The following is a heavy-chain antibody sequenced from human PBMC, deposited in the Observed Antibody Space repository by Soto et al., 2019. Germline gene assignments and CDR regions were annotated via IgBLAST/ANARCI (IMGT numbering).Heavy chain of an antibody. D-gene: IGHD3-9*01. V-gene: IGHV5-51*01. J-gene: IGHJ3*02. CDR3: AXLRSYDILTGYSPDAFDI. CDR2: IYPGDSDT. Sequence: PGESLKISCKGSGYSFTIYWIGWVRQMPGKGLEWMGIIYPGDSDTRYSPSFQGQVTISADKSISTAYLQWSSLKASDTAMYYCAXLRSYDILTGYSPDAFDIWGQGTMVTVSS. CDR1: GYSFTIYW.